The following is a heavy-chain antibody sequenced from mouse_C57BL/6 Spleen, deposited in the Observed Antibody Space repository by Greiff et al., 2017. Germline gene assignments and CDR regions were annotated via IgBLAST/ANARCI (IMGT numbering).Heavy chain of an antibody. CDR2: INPGSGGT. CDR3: AKELPSYYFDY. J-gene: IGHJ2*01. V-gene: IGHV1-54*01. CDR1: GYAFTNYL. D-gene: IGHD1-1*01. Sequence: QVQLKESGAELVRPGTSVKVSCTASGYAFTNYLIEWVKQRPGQGLEWIGVINPGSGGTNYNEKFKGKATLTADKSSSTAYMQLSSLTSEDSAVYVCAKELPSYYFDYWGQGTTLTVSS.